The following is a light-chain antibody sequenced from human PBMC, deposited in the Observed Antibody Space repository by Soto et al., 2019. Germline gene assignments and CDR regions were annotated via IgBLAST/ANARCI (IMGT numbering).Light chain of an antibody. V-gene: IGKV3-20*01. J-gene: IGKJ1*01. CDR3: QQYGSSPQA. CDR1: QSVSSSY. CDR2: GAS. Sequence: EIILTQPPGTLSLSPGERATLSCRASQSVSSSYLAWYQHKHGQAPRLLIYGASSRATGIPDRFSGSGSGTDLTITISRLEPEDFEVYYCQQYGSSPQAFGQGTKVDIK.